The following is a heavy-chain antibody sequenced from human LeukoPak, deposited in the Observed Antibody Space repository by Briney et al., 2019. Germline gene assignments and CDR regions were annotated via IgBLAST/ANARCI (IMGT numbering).Heavy chain of an antibody. CDR1: GFTFDDYA. Sequence: GGSLRLSCAASGFTFDDYAMHWVRQAPGKGLEWVSGISWNSGSIGYADSVKGRLTISRDNAKNSLYLQMNSLRAEDTALYYCAKGPYYYDSSGYLGYFDYWGQGTLVTVSS. D-gene: IGHD3-22*01. CDR3: AKGPYYYDSSGYLGYFDY. J-gene: IGHJ4*02. CDR2: ISWNSGSI. V-gene: IGHV3-9*01.